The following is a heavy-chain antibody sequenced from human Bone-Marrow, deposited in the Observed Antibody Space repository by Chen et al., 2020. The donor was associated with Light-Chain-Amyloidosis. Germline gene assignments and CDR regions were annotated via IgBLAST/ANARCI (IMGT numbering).Heavy chain of an antibody. D-gene: IGHD5-12*01. V-gene: IGHV5-51*01. Sequence: EVQREQSGREVNTPGESQKISCKGSGYTIPNYWIGWVRQMPGKGLEWMGVTYPDDSDARYSPSFEGQVTISADKSITTAYLQWRSLKASDTAMYYCARRRDGYNFDYWGQGTLVTVSS. J-gene: IGHJ4*02. CDR2: TYPDDSDA. CDR1: GYTIPNYW. CDR3: ARRRDGYNFDY.